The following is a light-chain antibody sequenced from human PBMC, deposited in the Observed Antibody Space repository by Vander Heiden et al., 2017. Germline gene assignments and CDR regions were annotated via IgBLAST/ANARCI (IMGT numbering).Light chain of an antibody. CDR3: AAWDDSLSGPV. CDR1: SSNIGSNY. V-gene: IGLV1-47*01. CDR2: RNN. J-gene: IGLJ2*01. Sequence: QSVLTQPPSASGTPGQGVTISCSGSSSNIGSNYVYWYKQLPGTAPKLLIYRNNQRPSGVPDRFSGSKSGTSASLAISGLRSEDEADYYCAAWDDSLSGPVFGGGTKLTVL.